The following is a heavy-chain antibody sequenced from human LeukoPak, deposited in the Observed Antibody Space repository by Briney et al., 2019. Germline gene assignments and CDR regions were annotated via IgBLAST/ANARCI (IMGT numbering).Heavy chain of an antibody. CDR2: IVGSSSTI. D-gene: IGHD1-1*01. Sequence: GGSLRLSCAASGFSFSTYSMNWVRQAPGKGLERVSYIVGSSSTIYYVDSVKGRFTISRDNAKNSLYLQMDSLRAEDTAVYYCATDSPETAAFDYWGQGTLVTVSS. CDR3: ATDSPETAAFDY. CDR1: GFSFSTYS. J-gene: IGHJ4*02. V-gene: IGHV3-48*04.